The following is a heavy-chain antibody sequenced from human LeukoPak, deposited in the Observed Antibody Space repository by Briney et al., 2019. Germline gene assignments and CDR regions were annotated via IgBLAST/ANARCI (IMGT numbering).Heavy chain of an antibody. V-gene: IGHV3-21*01. D-gene: IGHD3-9*01. CDR1: GFTFSSYA. Sequence: GGSLRLSCAASGFTFSSYAMSWVRQAPGKGLEWVSAISGSGGDYIYYADSVKGRFTTSRDNAKNSLSLQLNSLRVEDTAVYYCARGHYDVLAASYKWTPDYWGQGTLVTVSS. J-gene: IGHJ4*02. CDR3: ARGHYDVLAASYKWTPDY. CDR2: ISGSGGDYI.